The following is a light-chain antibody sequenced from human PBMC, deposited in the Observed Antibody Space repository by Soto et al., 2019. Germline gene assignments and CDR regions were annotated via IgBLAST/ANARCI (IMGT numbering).Light chain of an antibody. V-gene: IGLV2-14*03. CDR2: DVN. J-gene: IGLJ2*01. CDR1: SSDIGGYNF. Sequence: QSALTQPASMSGSPGQSITISCTGTSSDIGGYNFVSWYQRHPGKGPKLLIFDVNFRPSGVSNRFSGSKSENTASLTISGLQPEDEADYYCSSYTPADTVIFGGGTKVTVL. CDR3: SSYTPADTVI.